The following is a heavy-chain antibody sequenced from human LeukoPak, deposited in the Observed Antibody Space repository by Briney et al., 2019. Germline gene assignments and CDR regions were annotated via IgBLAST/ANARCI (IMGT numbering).Heavy chain of an antibody. Sequence: PGGSLRLSCAASGFTFNTYAMHWVRQAPGKGLEWMAGISYDGNNKYYADSVKGRFTISRDNSKNTLYLQMNSLRAEDTAVYFCAAFSSGWAFDYWAREPWSPSPQ. D-gene: IGHD6-19*01. CDR1: GFTFNTYA. V-gene: IGHV3-30-3*01. J-gene: IGHJ4*02. CDR2: ISYDGNNK. CDR3: AAFSSGWAFDY.